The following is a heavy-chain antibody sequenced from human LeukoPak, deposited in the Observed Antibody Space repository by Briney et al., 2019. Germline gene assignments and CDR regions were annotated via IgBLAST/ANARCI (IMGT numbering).Heavy chain of an antibody. Sequence: SETLSLTCTVSGGSISSSSYYWGWIRQPPGKGLEWIGSIYYSGSTYYNPSLKSRVIISVDTSKNQFSLKLSSVTAADTAVYYCARQPSYDSSGYCDYWGQGTLVTVSS. CDR3: ARQPSYDSSGYCDY. J-gene: IGHJ4*02. D-gene: IGHD3-22*01. CDR1: GGSISSSSYY. V-gene: IGHV4-39*01. CDR2: IYYSGST.